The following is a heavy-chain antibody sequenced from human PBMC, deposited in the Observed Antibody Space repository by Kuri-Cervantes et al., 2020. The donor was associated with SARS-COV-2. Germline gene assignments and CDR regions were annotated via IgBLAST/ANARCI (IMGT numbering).Heavy chain of an antibody. CDR1: GFTFSSYG. Sequence: GGSLRLSCAASGFTFSSYGMHWARQAPGKGLEWVAVIWYDGSNKYYADSVKGRFTISRDNSKNTLYLQMNSLRAEDTAVYYCARDIGYCSGGSCYGRVYYYYGMDVWGQGTTVTVSS. V-gene: IGHV3-33*01. CDR3: ARDIGYCSGGSCYGRVYYYYGMDV. D-gene: IGHD2-15*01. CDR2: IWYDGSNK. J-gene: IGHJ6*02.